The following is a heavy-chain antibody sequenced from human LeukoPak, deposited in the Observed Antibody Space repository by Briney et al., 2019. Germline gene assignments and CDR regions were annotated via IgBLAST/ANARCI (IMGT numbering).Heavy chain of an antibody. J-gene: IGHJ6*02. V-gene: IGHV3-7*03. CDR1: GFAFSTYW. CDR2: IKKDGSEI. CDR3: ANAYGDYYGMDV. D-gene: IGHD4-17*01. Sequence: GGSLRLSCAASGFAFSTYWMSWVRQAPGKGLEWVANIKKDGSEIYYVDSVKGRFTISRDNAKNSLYLQMNSLRAEDTAVYYCANAYGDYYGMDVWGQGTTVTVSS.